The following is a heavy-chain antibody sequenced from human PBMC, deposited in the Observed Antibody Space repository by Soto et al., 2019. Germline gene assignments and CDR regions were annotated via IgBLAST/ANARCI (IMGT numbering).Heavy chain of an antibody. D-gene: IGHD2-2*01. CDR2: INAGNGNT. V-gene: IGHV1-3*01. CDR1: GYTFTSYA. CDR3: ASLVVVPAALLPLGFDP. Sequence: QVPLVQSGAEVKKPGASVKVSCKASGYTFTSYAMHWVRQAPGQRLEWMGWINAGNGNTKYSQKFQGRVTITRDTSASTAYMELSSLRSEDTAVYYCASLVVVPAALLPLGFDPWGQGTLVTVSS. J-gene: IGHJ5*02.